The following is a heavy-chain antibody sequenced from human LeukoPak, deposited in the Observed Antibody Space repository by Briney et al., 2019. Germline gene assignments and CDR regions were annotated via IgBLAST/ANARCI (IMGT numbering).Heavy chain of an antibody. D-gene: IGHD3-22*01. Sequence: GGSLRLSCAASGFTFSSYAMSWVRQAPGKGLEWVSAISGSGGSTYYADSVKGRFTISRDNSKNTLYLQMNSLRAEDTAVYYCAKMYYYDSSGYILGYWGQGTLVTVSS. J-gene: IGHJ4*02. CDR3: AKMYYYDSSGYILGY. CDR2: ISGSGGST. V-gene: IGHV3-23*01. CDR1: GFTFSSYA.